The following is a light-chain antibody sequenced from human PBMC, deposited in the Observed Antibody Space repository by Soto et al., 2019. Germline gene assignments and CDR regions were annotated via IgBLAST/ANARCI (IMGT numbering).Light chain of an antibody. CDR3: SSYTSISVV. V-gene: IGLV2-14*01. Sequence: QSALTQPASVSGSPGQSITISCTGTSSDVGGYNYVSWYQQHPGKAPKLMIYDVSNRPSGVYNRFSGSKSGNTASLTISGLQAEDEADYYCSSYTSISVVFGGGTKLTVL. CDR2: DVS. J-gene: IGLJ2*01. CDR1: SSDVGGYNY.